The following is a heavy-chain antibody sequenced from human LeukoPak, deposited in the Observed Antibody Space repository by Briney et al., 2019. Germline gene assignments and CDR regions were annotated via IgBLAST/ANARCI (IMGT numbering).Heavy chain of an antibody. J-gene: IGHJ6*03. V-gene: IGHV3-30-3*01. CDR2: ISHDGSNK. CDR1: GFTFSSCA. CDR3: AREPGYSYGYFDPGHYYYYMDV. D-gene: IGHD5-18*01. Sequence: PGGSLRLSCEASGFTFSSCAMHWVRQAPGKGLEWAAIISHDGSNKYYADSVKGRFTISRDNSKNTLYLQMNSLGAEDTAVYYCAREPGYSYGYFDPGHYYYYMDVWGKGTTVTVSS.